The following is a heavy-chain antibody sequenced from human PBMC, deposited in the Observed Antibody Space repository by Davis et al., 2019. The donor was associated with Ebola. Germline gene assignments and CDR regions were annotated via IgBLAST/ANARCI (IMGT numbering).Heavy chain of an antibody. V-gene: IGHV4-59*01. Sequence: SETLSLTCTVSGGSISSYYWNWIRQPPGKGLEWIGYIYHSGSTNYNPSLKSRVTISVDTSKYQFSLKLSSVTAADTAVYYCAITSRRLSGMDVWGQGTTVTVSS. CDR3: AITSRRLSGMDV. D-gene: IGHD2-2*01. CDR1: GGSISSYY. J-gene: IGHJ6*02. CDR2: IYHSGST.